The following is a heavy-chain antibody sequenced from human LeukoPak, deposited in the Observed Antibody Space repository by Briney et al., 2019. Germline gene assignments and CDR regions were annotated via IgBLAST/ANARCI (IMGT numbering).Heavy chain of an antibody. CDR2: IYYSGST. Sequence: SQTLSPARTLSGGSISSSSYYWGWIRQPPGKGLEWIGTIYYSGSTYYDPFLKSRGPISVDTSKNQYSLKLSSVTAADTAVYYCARLMEKTVAGIYWRQGTMVTVSS. D-gene: IGHD6-19*01. CDR1: GGSISSSSYY. V-gene: IGHV4-39*01. CDR3: ARLMEKTVAGIY. J-gene: IGHJ4*02.